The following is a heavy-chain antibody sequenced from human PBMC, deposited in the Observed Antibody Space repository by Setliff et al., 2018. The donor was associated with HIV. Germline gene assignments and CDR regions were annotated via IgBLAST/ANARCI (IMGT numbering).Heavy chain of an antibody. V-gene: IGHV4-61*02. CDR3: ARRPLSYYDSSGLPSYYFDY. Sequence: PSETLSLTCTVSGGSLISDIYYWGWIRQPAGQGLEWIGRIYTSGSTNYNPSLKDRVTMSVDTSKNQFSLKLSSVTAADTAVYYCARRPLSYYDSSGLPSYYFDYWGQGTLVTVSS. CDR1: GGSLISDIYY. D-gene: IGHD3-22*01. CDR2: IYTSGST. J-gene: IGHJ4*02.